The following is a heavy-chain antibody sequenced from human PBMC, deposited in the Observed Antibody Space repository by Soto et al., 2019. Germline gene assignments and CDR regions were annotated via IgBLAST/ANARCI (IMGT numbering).Heavy chain of an antibody. CDR3: ARLNYYDSSEGYYGMDV. CDR2: IDPSDSYT. D-gene: IGHD3-22*01. Sequence: SLKISCKGSGYSFTSYWINWVRQMPGKGLEWMGRIDPSDSYTNYSPSFQGHVTISADKSISTAYLQWSSLKASDTAMYYCARLNYYDSSEGYYGMDVWGQGTTVTVSS. V-gene: IGHV5-10-1*01. J-gene: IGHJ6*02. CDR1: GYSFTSYW.